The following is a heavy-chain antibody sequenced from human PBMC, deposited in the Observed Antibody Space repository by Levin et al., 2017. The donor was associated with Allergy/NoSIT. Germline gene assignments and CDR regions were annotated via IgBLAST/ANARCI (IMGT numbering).Heavy chain of an antibody. CDR1: GGSISSSSYY. J-gene: IGHJ4*02. CDR2: IYYSGST. V-gene: IGHV4-39*01. D-gene: IGHD3-16*01. Sequence: PSETLSLTCTVSGGSISSSSYYWGWIRQPPGKGLEWIGSIYYSGSTYYNPSLKSRVTISVDTSKNQFSLKLSSVTAADTAVYYCASLVWGTRWEDYFDYWGQGTLVTVSS. CDR3: ASLVWGTRWEDYFDY.